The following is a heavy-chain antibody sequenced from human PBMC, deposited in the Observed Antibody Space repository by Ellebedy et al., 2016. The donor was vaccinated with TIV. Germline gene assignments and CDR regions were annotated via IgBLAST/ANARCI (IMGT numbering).Heavy chain of an antibody. CDR1: GFTFSSYS. J-gene: IGHJ4*02. CDR2: ISDTTTTI. CDR3: ARELAAAGFFDY. D-gene: IGHD6-13*01. V-gene: IGHV3-48*04. Sequence: PGGSLRLSCAASGFTFSSYSMNWVRQAPGKGLEWVSFISDTTTTIYYADSVKGRFTISRDNAKNSLYLQMNSLRAEDTAVFYCARELAAAGFFDYWGQGTLVTVSS.